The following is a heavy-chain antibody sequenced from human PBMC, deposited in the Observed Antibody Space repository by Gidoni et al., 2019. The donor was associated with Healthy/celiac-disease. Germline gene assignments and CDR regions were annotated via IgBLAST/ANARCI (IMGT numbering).Heavy chain of an antibody. CDR1: GFTFDDYA. V-gene: IGHV3-9*01. Sequence: EVQLVESGGGLVQPGRSLSLSCAASGFTFDDYAMHWVRQAPGKGLEWVSGISWNSGSIGYADSVKGRFTISRDNAKNSLYLQMNSLRAEDTALYYCAKDIGGTTYYYYYGMDVWGQGTTVTVSS. CDR3: AKDIGGTTYYYYYGMDV. J-gene: IGHJ6*02. D-gene: IGHD1-7*01. CDR2: ISWNSGSI.